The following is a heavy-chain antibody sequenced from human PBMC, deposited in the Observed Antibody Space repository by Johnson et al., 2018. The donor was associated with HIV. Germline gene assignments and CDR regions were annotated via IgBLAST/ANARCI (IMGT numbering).Heavy chain of an antibody. D-gene: IGHD2-21*01. CDR1: GFTFDDFA. Sequence: QVQLVESGGGMVQPGRSLRLSCAASGFTFDDFAMHWVRQAPGKGLEWVAVISYDGSNKYYADSVKGRFTISRDNSKNTLYLQMNSLRAEDTAVYYCARARTVVIARPDAFDIWGQGTMVTVSS. J-gene: IGHJ3*02. V-gene: IGHV3-30*04. CDR2: ISYDGSNK. CDR3: ARARTVVIARPDAFDI.